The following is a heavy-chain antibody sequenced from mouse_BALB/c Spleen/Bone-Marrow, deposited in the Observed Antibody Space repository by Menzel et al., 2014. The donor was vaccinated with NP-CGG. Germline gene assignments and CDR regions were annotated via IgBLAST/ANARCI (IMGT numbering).Heavy chain of an antibody. D-gene: IGHD2-4*01. J-gene: IGHJ3*01. CDR1: GFNIKYTY. V-gene: IGHV14-3*02. CDR2: IDPANGNT. Sequence: EVQLQQSGAELVKPGASVKLSCTASGFNIKYTYMHWVKQRPEQGLEWIGRIDPANGNTKYGPKFQGKATITADTSSNTAYLQLSSLTSEDTAVYYCAVYDYEGFAYWGQGTLVTVSA. CDR3: AVYDYEGFAY.